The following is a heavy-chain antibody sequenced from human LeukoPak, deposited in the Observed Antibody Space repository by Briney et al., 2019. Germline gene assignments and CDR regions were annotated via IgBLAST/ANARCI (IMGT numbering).Heavy chain of an antibody. CDR2: IYYSGST. D-gene: IGHD4-17*01. V-gene: IGHV4-31*03. Sequence: SETLSLTCTVSGGSISSGGYYWSWIRQHPGKGLEWIGYIYYSGSTYYNPSLKSRVTISVDTSKKQFSLKLSSVTAAGTAVYYCATYGDYTFFDYWGQGTLVTVSS. CDR1: GGSISSGGYY. J-gene: IGHJ4*02. CDR3: ATYGDYTFFDY.